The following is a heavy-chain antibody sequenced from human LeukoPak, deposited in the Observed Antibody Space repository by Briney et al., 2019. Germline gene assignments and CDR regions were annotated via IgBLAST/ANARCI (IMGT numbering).Heavy chain of an antibody. V-gene: IGHV5-51*01. J-gene: IGHJ6*02. CDR2: IYPGDSDT. CDR1: GYSFTSYW. CDR3: ARMGLGIAAAGTNYYYGMDA. D-gene: IGHD6-13*01. Sequence: GESLKISCKGSGYSFTSYWIGWVRQMPGKGLEGMGIIYPGDSDTRYSPSFQGQVTISADKSISTAYLQWSSLKASDTAMYYCARMGLGIAAAGTNYYYGMDAWGQGTTVTVSS.